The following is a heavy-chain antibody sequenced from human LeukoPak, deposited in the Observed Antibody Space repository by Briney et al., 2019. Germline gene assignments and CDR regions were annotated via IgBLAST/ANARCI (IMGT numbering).Heavy chain of an antibody. CDR2: MNPNSGNT. V-gene: IGHV1-8*03. Sequence: GASVKVSCKASGYTFTSYDINWVRQATGQGLEWMGWMNPNSGNTGYAQKFQGRVTITRNTSISSAYMELSSLRSEDTAVYYCARGDIVVVPAAIEFFWFDPWGQGTLVTVSS. CDR1: GYTFTSYD. J-gene: IGHJ5*02. CDR3: ARGDIVVVPAAIEFFWFDP. D-gene: IGHD2-2*02.